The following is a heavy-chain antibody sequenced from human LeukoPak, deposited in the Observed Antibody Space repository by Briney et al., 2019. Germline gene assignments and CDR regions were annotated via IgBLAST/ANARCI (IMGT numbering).Heavy chain of an antibody. CDR3: AREGDTFDFDY. V-gene: IGHV3-21*01. D-gene: IGHD5-18*01. Sequence: GGSLRLTCAASGFTFSSYGMNWVRQAPGRGLEWVSSISSSSSYIYYADSVKGRFTISRDNAKNSLYLQMNSLRAEDTAVYYCAREGDTFDFDYWGQGTLVTVSS. CDR2: ISSSSSYI. CDR1: GFTFSSYG. J-gene: IGHJ4*02.